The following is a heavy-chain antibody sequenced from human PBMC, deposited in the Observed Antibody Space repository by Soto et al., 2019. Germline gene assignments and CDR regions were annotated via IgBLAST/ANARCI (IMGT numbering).Heavy chain of an antibody. CDR3: AKDPKLRSSEYFQH. Sequence: GGSLRLSCAASGFTFSSYAMSWVRQAPGKGLEWVSAISGSGGSTYYADSVKGRFTISRDNSKNTLYLQMNSLRAEETAVYYCAKDPKLRSSEYFQHWGQGTLVTVSS. D-gene: IGHD4-17*01. J-gene: IGHJ1*01. CDR2: ISGSGGST. CDR1: GFTFSSYA. V-gene: IGHV3-23*01.